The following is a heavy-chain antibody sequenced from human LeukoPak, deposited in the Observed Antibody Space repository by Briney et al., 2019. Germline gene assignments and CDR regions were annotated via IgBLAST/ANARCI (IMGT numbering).Heavy chain of an antibody. D-gene: IGHD6-13*01. CDR3: ARETPDSSSWTAFDF. CDR2: IKQDGSEK. J-gene: IGHJ4*02. V-gene: IGHV3-7*01. Sequence: GGSLRLSCAASGLTFSSYWMSWVRQAPGKGLEWVANIKQDGSEKYDVDSVKGRFTISRDNAKNSLSLQMNSLRDEDTAVYYCARETPDSSSWTAFDFWGQGTLVTVSS. CDR1: GLTFSSYW.